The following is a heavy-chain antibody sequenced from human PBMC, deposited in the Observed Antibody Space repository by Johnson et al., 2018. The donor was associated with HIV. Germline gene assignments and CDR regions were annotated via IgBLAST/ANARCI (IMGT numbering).Heavy chain of an antibody. D-gene: IGHD6-13*01. J-gene: IGHJ3*02. Sequence: QVQLVESGGGLVKPGGSLRLSCAASGFTFSSYGMHWVRQAPGKGLEWVAVIWYDGSNKYYADSVKGRFTISRDNSKNTLYLQMNSLRAEDTAVYYCAKDSSSWYGGAFDIWGQGTMVTVSS. V-gene: IGHV3-33*06. CDR3: AKDSSSWYGGAFDI. CDR1: GFTFSSYG. CDR2: IWYDGSNK.